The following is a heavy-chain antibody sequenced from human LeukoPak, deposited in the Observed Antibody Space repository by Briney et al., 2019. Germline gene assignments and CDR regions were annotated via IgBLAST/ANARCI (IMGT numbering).Heavy chain of an antibody. Sequence: SETLSLTCTVSGYSISSGYYWGWIRQPPGKGLEWIGSIYHRGSTYDNPSLKSRVTISVDTSKNQFSLKLSSVTAADTAVYYCARVTAAGTWSADYYYYYYMDVWGKGTTVTVSS. CDR3: ARVTAAGTWSADYYYYYYMDV. V-gene: IGHV4-38-2*02. J-gene: IGHJ6*03. D-gene: IGHD6-13*01. CDR1: GYSISSGYY. CDR2: IYHRGST.